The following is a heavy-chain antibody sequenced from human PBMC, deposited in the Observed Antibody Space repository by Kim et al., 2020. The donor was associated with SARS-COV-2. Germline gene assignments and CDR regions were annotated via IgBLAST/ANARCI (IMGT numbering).Heavy chain of an antibody. J-gene: IGHJ4*02. CDR2: INTNTGNP. CDR3: ARGAGWNDLRRDFDY. V-gene: IGHV7-4-1*02. CDR1: GYTFTSYT. D-gene: IGHD1-1*01. Sequence: ASVKVSCKASGYTFTSYTMNWVRQAPGQGLEWMGWINTNTGNPTYAQGFTGRFVFSLDTSVSTAYLQISSLKAEDTAVYYCARGAGWNDLRRDFDYWGQGTLVTVSS.